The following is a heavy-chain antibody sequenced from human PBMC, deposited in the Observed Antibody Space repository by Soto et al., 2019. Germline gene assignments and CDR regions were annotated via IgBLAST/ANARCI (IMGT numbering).Heavy chain of an antibody. CDR3: ALPPAHIGPSSSPIDY. V-gene: IGHV1-3*01. Sequence: ASVKVSCKASGYTFTSYAMHLVRQAPGQRLEWMGWINAGNGNTKYSQKFQGRVTITRDTSASTAYMELSSLRSEDTAVYYCALPPAHIGPSSSPIDYWGQETLVTVSS. J-gene: IGHJ4*02. CDR2: INAGNGNT. CDR1: GYTFTSYA. D-gene: IGHD6-6*01.